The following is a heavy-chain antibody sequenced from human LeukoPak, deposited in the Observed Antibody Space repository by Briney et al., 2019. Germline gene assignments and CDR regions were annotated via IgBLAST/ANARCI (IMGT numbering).Heavy chain of an antibody. CDR3: ARGGRAGWSGSYEDSFDI. Sequence: PGGSLRLSCAASGFTVSSNYMSCVRQAPGEGLEWVSVIYSGGSTYYADSVKSRFTISRDNSKNTLYLQMNSLRADDPAVYYCARGGRAGWSGSYEDSFDIWGQGTMVTVSS. D-gene: IGHD1-26*01. V-gene: IGHV3-53*01. CDR2: IYSGGST. CDR1: GFTVSSNY. J-gene: IGHJ3*02.